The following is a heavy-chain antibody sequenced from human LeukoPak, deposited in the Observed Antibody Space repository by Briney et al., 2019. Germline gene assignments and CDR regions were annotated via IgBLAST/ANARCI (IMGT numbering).Heavy chain of an antibody. CDR3: ARDIAAAGPAGY. D-gene: IGHD6-13*01. Sequence: ASVKVSCKASGYTFTSYDINWVRQAPGQGLEWMGWISAYNGNTNYAQKLQGRVTMTTDTSTSTAYMELRSLRSDDTAVYYCARDIAAAGPAGYWGQGTLVTVSS. J-gene: IGHJ4*02. CDR1: GYTFTSYD. V-gene: IGHV1-18*01. CDR2: ISAYNGNT.